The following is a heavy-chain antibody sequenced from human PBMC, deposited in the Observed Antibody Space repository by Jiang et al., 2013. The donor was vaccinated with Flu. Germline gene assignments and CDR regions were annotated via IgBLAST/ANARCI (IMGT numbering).Heavy chain of an antibody. J-gene: IGHJ4*02. Sequence: YISSSSTTIYYADSVKGPNSPSPRDNAKNALYLQMNSLRDEDTAVYYCARDLDFWSGYYSYWGQGTLVTVSS. V-gene: IGHV3-48*02. CDR3: ARDLDFWSGYYSY. CDR2: ISSSSTTI. D-gene: IGHD3-3*01.